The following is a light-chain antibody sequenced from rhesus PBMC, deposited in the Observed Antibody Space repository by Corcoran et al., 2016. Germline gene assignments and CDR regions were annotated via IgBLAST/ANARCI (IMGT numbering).Light chain of an antibody. J-gene: IGKJ3*01. V-gene: IGKV1-74*01. CDR1: GNVHNY. CDR3: QQGYGTPFT. Sequence: DVQMTQSPSSLSASVGDRVTITCRASGNVHNYLNWYQQKPGKGPELLIYGASTLERGVPLRFSGSGSGTDYTFTISSLQPEDVATYYCQQGYGTPFTFGPGTKLDIK. CDR2: GAS.